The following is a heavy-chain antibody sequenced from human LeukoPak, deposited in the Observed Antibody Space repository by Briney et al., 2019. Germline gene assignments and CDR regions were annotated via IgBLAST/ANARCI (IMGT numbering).Heavy chain of an antibody. CDR2: INPSGGST. CDR3: ARGGPTQYYYDRSGYWFDY. V-gene: IGHV1-46*01. Sequence: ASVKVSCKASGYTFTSYYMHWVRQAPGQGLEWMGIINPSGGSTSYAQKFQGRVTMTRDTSTGTVYMELSSLRPEDTAVYYCARGGPTQYYYDRSGYWFDYWGQGTLVTVSS. J-gene: IGHJ4*02. CDR1: GYTFTSYY. D-gene: IGHD3-22*01.